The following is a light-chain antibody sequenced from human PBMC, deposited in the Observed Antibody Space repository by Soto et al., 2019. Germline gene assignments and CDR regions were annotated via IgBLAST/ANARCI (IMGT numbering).Light chain of an antibody. Sequence: IVLTQSPGTLSLSPGERATLSCRASQSVSSSYLAWYQQKPGQAPRPLIYGASCRAIGIPDRFSGSGSGTDFTLTIIRLETEDFAVYFCPQYGSSPWTFGHGTNVEIK. V-gene: IGKV3-20*01. CDR3: PQYGSSPWT. CDR2: GAS. CDR1: QSVSSSY. J-gene: IGKJ1*01.